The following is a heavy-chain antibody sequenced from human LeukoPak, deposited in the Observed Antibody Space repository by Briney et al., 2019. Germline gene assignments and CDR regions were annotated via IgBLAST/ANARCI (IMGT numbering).Heavy chain of an antibody. V-gene: IGHV3-72*01. J-gene: IGHJ4*02. Sequence: GGSLRLSCTASGFTFNPHYMDWVRQSPGQGLEWVGLVSNKADGYTTIYSASVKGRFTISRDDSKNSIYLQMDGLKAEDTAVYYCSDLGSAGTDHWGQGTLVTVSS. CDR2: VSNKADGYTT. D-gene: IGHD3-10*01. CDR3: SDLGSAGTDH. CDR1: GFTFNPHY.